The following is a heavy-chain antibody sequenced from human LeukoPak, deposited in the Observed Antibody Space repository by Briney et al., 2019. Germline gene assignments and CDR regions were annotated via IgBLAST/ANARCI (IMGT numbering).Heavy chain of an antibody. Sequence: SETLSLTCAVYGGSFSGYYWSWIRHPPGKGREWIGEINHSGSTNYNPSLKSRVTITVDTYKNLFSLKLSSVTAADTAVYYCATTRRRLLGAFAIWGEGTMATVSS. CDR1: GGSFSGYY. CDR2: INHSGST. D-gene: IGHD2-15*01. J-gene: IGHJ3*02. V-gene: IGHV4-34*01. CDR3: ATTRRRLLGAFAI.